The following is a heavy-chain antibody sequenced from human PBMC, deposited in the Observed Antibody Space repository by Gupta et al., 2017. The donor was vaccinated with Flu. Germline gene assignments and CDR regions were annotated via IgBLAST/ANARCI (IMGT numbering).Heavy chain of an antibody. V-gene: IGHV3-23*01. CDR3: AKDXTTALAVLDAFDI. CDR2: ISGSGTTP. D-gene: IGHD6-19*01. Sequence: EVQLLESGGGLVQPGGSLRLSCVASGFTVGSYDMSWVRQAPGKGLEWVSAISGSGTTPYYADSVKGRFTISRDNSKKTLYLQMNTLRAEDSXVXYCAKDXTTALAVLDAFDIWGPGTMVTVSS. CDR1: GFTVGSYD. J-gene: IGHJ3*02.